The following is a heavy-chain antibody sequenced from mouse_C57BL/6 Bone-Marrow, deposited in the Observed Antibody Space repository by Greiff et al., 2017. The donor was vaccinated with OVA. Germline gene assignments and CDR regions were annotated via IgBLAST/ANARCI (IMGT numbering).Heavy chain of an antibody. CDR2: IRNKPNGSTT. CDR1: GFTFTNYY. D-gene: IGHD1-1*01. J-gene: IGHJ2*01. V-gene: IGHV7-3*01. CDR3: ARYKGRVAVDYFDY. Sequence: EVMLVESGGGLVQPGDSLSLSCAASGFTFTNYYMSWVRQPPGKALEWLAFIRNKPNGSTTEYSASVKGRFTISRDNSQSILYRQMNALRAEDSATYYCARYKGRVAVDYFDYWGQGTARTVSS.